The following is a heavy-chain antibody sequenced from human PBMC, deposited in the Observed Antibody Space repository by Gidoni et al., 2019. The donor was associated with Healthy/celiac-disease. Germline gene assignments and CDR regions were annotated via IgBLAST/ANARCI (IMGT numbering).Heavy chain of an antibody. D-gene: IGHD2-2*01. J-gene: IGHJ1*01. V-gene: IGHV4-39*01. Sequence: GLEWIGSIYYSGSTYYNPSLKSRVTISVDTSKNQFSLKLSSVTAADTAVYYCAGSHRDHCSSTSCTEYFQHWGQGTLVTVSS. CDR3: AGSHRDHCSSTSCTEYFQH. CDR2: IYYSGST.